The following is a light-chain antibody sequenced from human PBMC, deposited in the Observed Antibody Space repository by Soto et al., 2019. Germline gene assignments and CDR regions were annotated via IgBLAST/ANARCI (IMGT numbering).Light chain of an antibody. CDR1: QSVRSDS. Sequence: IVLTQSPGTLSLSPGERATLSCRASQSVRSDSLAWYQQKPGQSPRLLIYGASNRATGIPDRFSGSGSGADFTLPITRLEPEDFVVYYCQQYATSPPYTFGQGTKLEIK. V-gene: IGKV3-20*01. J-gene: IGKJ2*01. CDR2: GAS. CDR3: QQYATSPPYT.